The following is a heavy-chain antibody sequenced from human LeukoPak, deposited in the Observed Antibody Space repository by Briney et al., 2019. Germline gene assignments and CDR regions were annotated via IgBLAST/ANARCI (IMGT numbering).Heavy chain of an antibody. Sequence: GGSLRLSCAASGFXFTSHWMSWVRQVPGKGLEWVANINEDGSEIYYVGSVKGRFTISRDNAKNSLYLQMNSLRAEDTAVYYCVREERWGQGTLVTVSS. CDR2: INEDGSEI. CDR3: VREER. J-gene: IGHJ4*02. D-gene: IGHD1-26*01. CDR1: GFXFTSHW. V-gene: IGHV3-7*03.